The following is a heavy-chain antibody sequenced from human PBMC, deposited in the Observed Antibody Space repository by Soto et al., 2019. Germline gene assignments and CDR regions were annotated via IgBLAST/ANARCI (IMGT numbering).Heavy chain of an antibody. D-gene: IGHD6-13*01. Sequence: ASVKVSCKASGYTFTSYGISWVRQAPGQGLEWMGWISAYNGNTNYAQKLQGRVTMTTDTSTSTAYMELRSLRSDDTAVYYCARDDQAAGGYYYYGMHVWGQATTVTVSS. CDR3: ARDDQAAGGYYYYGMHV. J-gene: IGHJ6*02. CDR2: ISAYNGNT. CDR1: GYTFTSYG. V-gene: IGHV1-18*01.